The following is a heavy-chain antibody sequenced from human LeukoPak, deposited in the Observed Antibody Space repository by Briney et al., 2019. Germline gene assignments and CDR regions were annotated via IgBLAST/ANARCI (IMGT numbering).Heavy chain of an antibody. D-gene: IGHD4-23*01. CDR1: GFTFSSYA. J-gene: IGHJ4*02. CDR2: VSGSGDNT. V-gene: IGHV3-23*01. Sequence: PGGSLRLSCAASGFTFSSYAMSWVRQAPGKGLEWVSSVSGSGDNTNHADSVKGRFTISRDNSKNTLYLQMNSPRAEDTAVYYCARSRVTDFWGQGTLVTVS. CDR3: ARSRVTDF.